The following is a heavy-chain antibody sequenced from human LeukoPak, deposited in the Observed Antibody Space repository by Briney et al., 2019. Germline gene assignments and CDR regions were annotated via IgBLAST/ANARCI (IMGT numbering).Heavy chain of an antibody. J-gene: IGHJ5*02. Sequence: TGGSLRLSCAASGFTFSSYAMHWVRQAPGKGLEWVAVISYDGSNKYYADSVKGRFTISRDNSKNTLYLQVNSLRAEDTAVYYGARDWRGYCSGGSCYEGDWFDPWGQGTLVTVSS. D-gene: IGHD2-15*01. CDR3: ARDWRGYCSGGSCYEGDWFDP. CDR1: GFTFSSYA. V-gene: IGHV3-30-3*01. CDR2: ISYDGSNK.